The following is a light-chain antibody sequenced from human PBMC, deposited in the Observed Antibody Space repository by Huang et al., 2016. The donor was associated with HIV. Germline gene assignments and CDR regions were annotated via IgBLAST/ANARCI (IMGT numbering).Light chain of an antibody. CDR3: MQALQTPRT. V-gene: IGKV2-28*01. Sequence: IVITQSPLSLPVTPGEPASISCRSSQSLLHSHGYNYLDWYVQKPGQAPQLLISLSSNRASGVPDRFSASGSVIDFTLKISRVQAEDVGVYFCMQALQTPRTFGQGTRLEIK. CDR1: QSLLHSHGYNY. CDR2: LSS. J-gene: IGKJ5*01.